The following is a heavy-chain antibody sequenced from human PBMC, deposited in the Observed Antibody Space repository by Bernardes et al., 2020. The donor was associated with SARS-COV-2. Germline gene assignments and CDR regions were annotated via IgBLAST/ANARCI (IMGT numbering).Heavy chain of an antibody. V-gene: IGHV3-21*01. CDR1: GFTFSSYY. J-gene: IGHJ4*02. CDR3: AREVGTVPAAKDYFDY. Sequence: GSLSLSCAVSGFTFSSYYMTWVRQAPGKGLEWVSSISGSTNSISYADSVRGRFSISRDNAKNSLFLQMNSLRAEDTAVYYCAREVGTVPAAKDYFDYWGQGTLVTVSS. D-gene: IGHD2-15*01. CDR2: ISGSTNSI.